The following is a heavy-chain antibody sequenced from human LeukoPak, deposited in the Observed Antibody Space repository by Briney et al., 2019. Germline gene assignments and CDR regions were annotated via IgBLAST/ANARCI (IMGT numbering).Heavy chain of an antibody. D-gene: IGHD3-22*01. CDR1: GFTFSDYY. V-gene: IGHV3-11*01. CDR2: ISSSGSTI. Sequence: GRSLRLSCAASGFTFSDYYMSWIRQAPGKGLEWVSYISSSGSTIYYADSVKGRFTISRDNAKNSLYLQMNSLRAEDTAVYYCARAMDSSDFYDAFDIWGQGTMVTVSS. CDR3: ARAMDSSDFYDAFDI. J-gene: IGHJ3*02.